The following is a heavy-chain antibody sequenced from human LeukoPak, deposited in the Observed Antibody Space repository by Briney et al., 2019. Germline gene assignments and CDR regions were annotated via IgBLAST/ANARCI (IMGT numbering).Heavy chain of an antibody. Sequence: GGSLRLSCAPSGFTFSSYWMSWVRQAPGKGLDWVGRIKSKIDGGTADYAAPVKGRFTISRDDSKNMLYLQVDSLKTEDTAVYYCTCFTWGTSDYWGQGTLVTVSS. J-gene: IGHJ4*02. CDR2: IKSKIDGGTA. CDR1: GFTFSSYW. V-gene: IGHV3-15*01. CDR3: TCFTWGTSDY. D-gene: IGHD3-16*01.